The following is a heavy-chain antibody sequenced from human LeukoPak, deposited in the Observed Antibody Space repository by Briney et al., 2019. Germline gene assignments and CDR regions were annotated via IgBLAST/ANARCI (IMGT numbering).Heavy chain of an antibody. Sequence: SETLSLTCTVSGGFISSYYWSWIRQPPGKGLEWIGYIYYSGSTNYNPSLKSRVTISVDTSKNQFSLKLSSVTAADTAVYYCARVSYSYGYVGWFDPWGQGTLVTVSS. J-gene: IGHJ5*02. D-gene: IGHD5-18*01. CDR2: IYYSGST. CDR3: ARVSYSYGYVGWFDP. CDR1: GGFISSYY. V-gene: IGHV4-59*01.